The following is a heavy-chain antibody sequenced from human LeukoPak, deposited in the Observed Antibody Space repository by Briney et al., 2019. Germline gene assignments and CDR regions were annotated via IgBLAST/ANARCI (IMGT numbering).Heavy chain of an antibody. CDR2: VSHSGST. D-gene: IGHD3/OR15-3a*01. J-gene: IGHJ5*02. CDR3: ARGRTHNWFDP. Sequence: SETLSLTCAINGESFSGFFCTWIRQSPGKGLEWIGEVSHSGSTLYNPSLKSRVTLSVDTFKNHFSLTLSSVTAADTAVYYCARGRTHNWFDPWGQGTLVTVSS. V-gene: IGHV4-34*01. CDR1: GESFSGFF.